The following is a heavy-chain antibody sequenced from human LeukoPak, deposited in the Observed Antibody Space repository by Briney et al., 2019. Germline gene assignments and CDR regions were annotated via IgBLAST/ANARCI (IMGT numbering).Heavy chain of an antibody. CDR1: GGSISSYY. V-gene: IGHV4-59*01. Sequence: SETLSLTCTVSGGSISSYYWSWIRHPPGKGLEWIGYIYYSGSTNYNPSLKSRVTISVDTSKNQFSLKLSSVTAADTAVYYCARENQVAFDIWGQGTMVTVSS. CDR3: ARENQVAFDI. J-gene: IGHJ3*02. CDR2: IYYSGST.